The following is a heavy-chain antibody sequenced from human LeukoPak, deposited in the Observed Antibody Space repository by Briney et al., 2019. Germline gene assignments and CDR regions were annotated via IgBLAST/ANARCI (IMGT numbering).Heavy chain of an antibody. D-gene: IGHD2-15*01. J-gene: IGHJ4*02. CDR3: ARAPGYCSGGSCLDY. V-gene: IGHV1-69*05. Sequence: SVKVSCKASGGTFSSYAISWVRQAPGQGLEWMGRIIPIFGTANYAQKFQGRVTITTDESTGTAYMELSSLRSEDTAVYYCARAPGYCSGGSCLDYWGQGTLVTVSS. CDR2: IIPIFGTA. CDR1: GGTFSSYA.